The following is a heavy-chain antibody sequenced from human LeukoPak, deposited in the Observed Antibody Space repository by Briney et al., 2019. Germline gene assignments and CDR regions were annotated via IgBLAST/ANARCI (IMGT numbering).Heavy chain of an antibody. CDR2: IIPIFGTA. Sequence: GASVKVSCKASGGTFSSYAISWVRQAPGQGLEWMGGIIPIFGTANYAQKFQGRVTITTDESTSTAYMELSSLRSEDTAVYYCAILLWFGESLPDYWGQGTLVTVSS. CDR1: GGTFSSYA. CDR3: AILLWFGESLPDY. D-gene: IGHD3-10*01. V-gene: IGHV1-69*05. J-gene: IGHJ4*02.